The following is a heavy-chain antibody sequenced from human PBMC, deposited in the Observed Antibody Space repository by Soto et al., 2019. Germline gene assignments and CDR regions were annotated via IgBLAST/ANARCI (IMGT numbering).Heavy chain of an antibody. CDR3: ARDYWGGDCPIYYYYGMDV. CDR1: GYTFTGYY. CDR2: INPNSGGT. Sequence: ASVKVSCKASGYTFTGYYMHWVRQAPGQGLEWMGWINPNSGGTNYAQKFQGRVTMTRDTSISTAYMELSRLRSDDTAVYYCARDYWGGDCPIYYYYGMDVWGQGTTVTVSS. J-gene: IGHJ6*02. D-gene: IGHD2-21*02. V-gene: IGHV1-2*02.